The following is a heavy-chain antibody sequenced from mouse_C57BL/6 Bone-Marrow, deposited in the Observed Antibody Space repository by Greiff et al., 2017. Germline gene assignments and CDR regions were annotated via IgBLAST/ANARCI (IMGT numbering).Heavy chain of an antibody. V-gene: IGHV1-31*01. CDR2: IYPYNGVS. CDR3: SRGDPYVGYFVP. Sequence: DVQLQESGPELVKPGASVKISCKASGYSFTGYYMHWVKQSHGNILDWIGYIYPYNGVSSYNQKFKGKATLTVDKSSSTAYMELRSLTSEDSAVSYCSRGDPYVGYFVPWGQGTTLTVSS. CDR1: GYSFTGYY. D-gene: IGHD1-1*01. J-gene: IGHJ2*01.